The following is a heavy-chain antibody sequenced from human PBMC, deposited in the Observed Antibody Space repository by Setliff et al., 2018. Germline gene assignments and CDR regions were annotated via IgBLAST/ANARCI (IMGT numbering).Heavy chain of an antibody. V-gene: IGHV1-46*01. CDR3: ARVRGGQRGAMVTQFDY. CDR1: GYSFGSYN. D-gene: IGHD5-18*01. CDR2: IDRGGGTP. J-gene: IGHJ4*02. Sequence: GASVKVSCKASGYSFGSYNMHWVRQAPGQGLEWMGIIDRGGGTPTFAQKFQGRVTMTRDTSTSTVYMELRTLRSDDTAVYYCARVRGGQRGAMVTQFDYWGQGTLVTVSS.